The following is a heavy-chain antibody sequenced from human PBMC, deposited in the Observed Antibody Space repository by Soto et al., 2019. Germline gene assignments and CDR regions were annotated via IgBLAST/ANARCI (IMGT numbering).Heavy chain of an antibody. J-gene: IGHJ5*02. V-gene: IGHV3-73*02. CDR2: IRSKANSYAT. Sequence: EVQLVESGGGLVQPGGSLKLSCAASGFTFSGSAMHWVRQASGKGLEWVGRIRSKANSYATAYAASVKGRFTISRDDSKNTAYLQMNSLKTEDTAVYYCTRHKIDCSGSYYGAFDPWGQGTLVTVSS. D-gene: IGHD3-10*02. CDR3: TRHKIDCSGSYYGAFDP. CDR1: GFTFSGSA.